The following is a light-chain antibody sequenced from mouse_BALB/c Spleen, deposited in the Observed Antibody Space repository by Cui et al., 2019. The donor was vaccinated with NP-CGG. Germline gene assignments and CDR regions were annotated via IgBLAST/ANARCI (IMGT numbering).Light chain of an antibody. Sequence: AVVTQESALTTSPGETVTLTCRSSTWAVTTNNYANWVQEKPDHLFTGLIGGTNNRAPGVPARFSGSLIGDKAALTITGAQTEDEAIYFCVLWYSNHWVFGGGTKLTVL. V-gene: IGLV1*01. J-gene: IGLJ1*01. CDR1: TWAVTTNNY. CDR2: GTN. CDR3: VLWYSNHWV.